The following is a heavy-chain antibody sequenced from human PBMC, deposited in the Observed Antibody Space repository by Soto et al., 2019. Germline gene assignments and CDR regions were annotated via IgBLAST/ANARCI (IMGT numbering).Heavy chain of an antibody. D-gene: IGHD2-15*01. CDR2: FDPEDGET. CDR3: ATVVALHCSGGSCYFSRSFNY. Sequence: ASVKVSCKVSGYTLTELSMHWVRQAPGKGLEWLGGFDPEDGETIYAQKFQGRVTMTEDTSTDTAYMELSSLRSEDTAVYYCATVVALHCSGGSCYFSRSFNYWGQGTLVTVS. CDR1: GYTLTELS. J-gene: IGHJ4*02. V-gene: IGHV1-24*01.